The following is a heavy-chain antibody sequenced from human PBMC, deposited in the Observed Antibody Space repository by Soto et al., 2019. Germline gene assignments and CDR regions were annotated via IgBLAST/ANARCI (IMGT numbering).Heavy chain of an antibody. Sequence: PGGSLRLSCAASGFTFSRYWMNWVRQAPGKGPEWVANIRQDGTEKYYVESVKGRFTISRDNAKNSLSLQMDSLSPEDTAVYYCARGYGRNFDYWGQGTLVTVSS. CDR3: ARGYGRNFDY. CDR1: GFTFSRYW. CDR2: IRQDGTEK. J-gene: IGHJ4*02. V-gene: IGHV3-7*02. D-gene: IGHD5-18*01.